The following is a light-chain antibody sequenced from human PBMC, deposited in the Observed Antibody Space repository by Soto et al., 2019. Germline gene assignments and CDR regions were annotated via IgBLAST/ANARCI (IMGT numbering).Light chain of an antibody. CDR1: QSVSSTY. Sequence: EIVLTQSPGTLSLSPGERATLSCRASQSVSSTYLAWYQQKPGQAPRLLIYGASSRATGIPDRFSGSGSGTDFTLSISRLEPEDFAVYYCQQYDSPLVTFAQGTKVEIK. J-gene: IGKJ1*01. CDR3: QQYDSPLVT. CDR2: GAS. V-gene: IGKV3-20*01.